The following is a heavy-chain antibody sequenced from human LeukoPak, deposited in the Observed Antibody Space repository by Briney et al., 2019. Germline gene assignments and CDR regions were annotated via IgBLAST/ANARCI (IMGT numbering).Heavy chain of an antibody. Sequence: PGGSLRLSCAASGFTFSSYAMHWVRQALGKGLEWVAVISYDGSNKYYADSVKGRFTISRDNSKNTLYLQMNSLRAEDTAVYYCARVGDCSSTSCYRYYYGMDVWGQGTTVTVSS. CDR1: GFTFSSYA. CDR2: ISYDGSNK. V-gene: IGHV3-30-3*01. J-gene: IGHJ6*02. D-gene: IGHD2-2*01. CDR3: ARVGDCSSTSCYRYYYGMDV.